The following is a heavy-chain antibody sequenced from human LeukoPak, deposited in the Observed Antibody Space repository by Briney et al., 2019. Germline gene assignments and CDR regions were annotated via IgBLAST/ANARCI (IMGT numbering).Heavy chain of an antibody. D-gene: IGHD2-2*01. V-gene: IGHV5-51*01. CDR3: ARTFIVVVPAAIEYYGMDV. CDR2: IYPGDSDT. CDR1: GYIFTSYW. Sequence: GESLKISCKGSGYIFTSYWIGWVRQMPGKGLEWMGIIYPGDSDTRYSPSFQGQVTISADKSISTAYLQWSSLKASDTAMYYCARTFIVVVPAAIEYYGMDVWGQGTTVTVSS. J-gene: IGHJ6*02.